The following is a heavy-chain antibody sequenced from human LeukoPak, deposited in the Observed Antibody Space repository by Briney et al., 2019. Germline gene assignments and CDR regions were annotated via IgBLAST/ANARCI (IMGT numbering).Heavy chain of an antibody. CDR1: GFTFSSYW. J-gene: IGHJ6*03. CDR3: ASDTGRVADYYYYYMDV. Sequence: PGGSLRLSCAASGFTFSSYWMSWVRQAPGKGLEWVANIKQDGSEKYYVDSVKGRFTISRDNAKNSLYLQMNSLRAEDTAVYYCASDTGRVADYYYYYMDVWGKGTTVTVSS. D-gene: IGHD4-17*01. V-gene: IGHV3-7*01. CDR2: IKQDGSEK.